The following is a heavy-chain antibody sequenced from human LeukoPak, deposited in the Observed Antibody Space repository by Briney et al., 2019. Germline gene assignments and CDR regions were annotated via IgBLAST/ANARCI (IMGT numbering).Heavy chain of an antibody. J-gene: IGHJ3*02. CDR1: GYTFTSYD. D-gene: IGHD1-26*01. CDR3: ARASTLEPRIVGASGAFDI. CDR2: MNPNSGNT. V-gene: IGHV1-8*01. Sequence: GASVKVSCKASGYTFTSYDINWVRQATGQGLEWMGWMNPNSGNTGYAQKFQGRVTMTRNTSISTAYMELSSLRSEDTAVYYSARASTLEPRIVGASGAFDIWGQGTMVTVSS.